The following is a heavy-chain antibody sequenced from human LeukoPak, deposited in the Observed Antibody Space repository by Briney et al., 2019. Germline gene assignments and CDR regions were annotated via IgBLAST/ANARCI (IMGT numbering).Heavy chain of an antibody. Sequence: SETLSLTCTVSGGSISSYYWSWIRQPPGKGLEWIGYIYYSGSTNYNPSLKSRVTISVDTSKNQFSLKLSSVTAADTAVYYCARYRGDYYCYGMDVWGQGTTVTVSS. J-gene: IGHJ6*02. CDR1: GGSISSYY. CDR2: IYYSGST. D-gene: IGHD1-14*01. V-gene: IGHV4-59*01. CDR3: ARYRGDYYCYGMDV.